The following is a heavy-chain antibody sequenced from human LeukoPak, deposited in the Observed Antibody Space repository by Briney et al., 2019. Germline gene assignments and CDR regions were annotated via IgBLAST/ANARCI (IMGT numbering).Heavy chain of an antibody. D-gene: IGHD6-19*01. Sequence: GGTLRLSCAASGFTFSDLYMDWVRQAPGKGLEWVGRSRNRANSFTTEYAASVKGRFTISRDDSKKSLYLHMNSLRTGDTAVYYCARATFAVAATHYYAMDVWGQGTTVTVSS. J-gene: IGHJ6*02. V-gene: IGHV3-72*01. CDR2: SRNRANSFTT. CDR3: ARATFAVAATHYYAMDV. CDR1: GFTFSDLY.